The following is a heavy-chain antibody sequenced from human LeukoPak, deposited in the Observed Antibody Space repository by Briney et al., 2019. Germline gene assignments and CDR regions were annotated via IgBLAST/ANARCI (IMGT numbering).Heavy chain of an antibody. Sequence: GGSLRLSCAASGFIFSNYGMHWVRQAPGKGLEWVALTWYDESNKYYADSVKGRFTISRDNSKNTLYLQMNSLRAEDTAVYYCARDLWCGADCYGTFDIWGQGTMVSVSS. D-gene: IGHD2-21*02. CDR3: ARDLWCGADCYGTFDI. CDR2: TWYDESNK. J-gene: IGHJ3*02. V-gene: IGHV3-33*01. CDR1: GFIFSNYG.